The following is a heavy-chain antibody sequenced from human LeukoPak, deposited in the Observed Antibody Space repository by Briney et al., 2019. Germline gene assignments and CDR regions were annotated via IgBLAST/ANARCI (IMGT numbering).Heavy chain of an antibody. D-gene: IGHD2-15*01. CDR3: ARSCSGGTCNFPKFEP. Sequence: GGSLRLSCAASGFTFSAYWMSWVRQAPGKGLEWVAHIKQDGSDKYYADSVRGRFTVSRDNAKNSLYLQMNSQRAEDTAVYYCARSCSGGTCNFPKFEPWGQGTLVTVSS. J-gene: IGHJ5*02. V-gene: IGHV3-7*01. CDR1: GFTFSAYW. CDR2: IKQDGSDK.